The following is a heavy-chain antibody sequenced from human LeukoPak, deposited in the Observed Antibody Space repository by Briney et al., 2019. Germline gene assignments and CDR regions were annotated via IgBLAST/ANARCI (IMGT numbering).Heavy chain of an antibody. CDR3: ARGSDYGDYWFDP. CDR1: GFTFSSYS. J-gene: IGHJ5*02. D-gene: IGHD4-17*01. V-gene: IGHV3-21*01. CDR2: ISSSSSYI. Sequence: GGSLRLSCAVSGFTFSSYSMNWVRQAPGKGLEWVSSISSSSSYIYYADSVKGRFTISRDNAKNSLYLQMNSLRAEDTAVYYCARGSDYGDYWFDPWGQGTLVTVSS.